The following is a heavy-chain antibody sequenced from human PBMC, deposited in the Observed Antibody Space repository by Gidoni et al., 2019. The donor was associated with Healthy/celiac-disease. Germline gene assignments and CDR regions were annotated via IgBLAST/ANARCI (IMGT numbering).Heavy chain of an antibody. Sequence: VQLLESGPGLVKPSATLSPTCTVPGGSISSYYWRWIRQPPGKGLEWIGYIYYSGSTNYNPSLKSRATVSVDTSKNQFSLKLSSVTAADTAVYYCATMMGDWYFDLWGRGTLVTVSS. CDR3: ATMMGDWYFDL. V-gene: IGHV4-59*01. CDR2: IYYSGST. J-gene: IGHJ2*01. D-gene: IGHD3-16*01. CDR1: GGSISSYY.